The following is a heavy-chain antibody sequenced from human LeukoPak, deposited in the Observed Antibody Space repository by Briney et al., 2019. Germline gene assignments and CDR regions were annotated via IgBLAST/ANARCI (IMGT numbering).Heavy chain of an antibody. D-gene: IGHD6-13*01. CDR3: ARGGAAAELDYYYYYMDV. CDR2: ISYDGSNK. J-gene: IGHJ6*03. V-gene: IGHV3-30*04. Sequence: GGSLRLSCAASGFTFSSYAMHWVRQAPGKGLEWVAVISYDGSNKYYADSVKGRFTISRDNSKNTLYLQMNSLRAEDTAVYYCARGGAAAELDYYYYYMDVWGKGTTVTVSS. CDR1: GFTFSSYA.